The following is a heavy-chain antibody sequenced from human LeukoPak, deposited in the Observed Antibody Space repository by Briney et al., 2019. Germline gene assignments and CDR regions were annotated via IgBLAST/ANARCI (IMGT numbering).Heavy chain of an antibody. Sequence: SETLSLTCTVSGGSISTSNYYWGWIRQPPGEGLEWIGSIYYSGSTYYNPSLKSRVTISVDTSRKRFSLIMNSLTAADTAVYYCARQVGNIWYSDYWGQGTLVTVSS. J-gene: IGHJ4*02. V-gene: IGHV4-39*01. CDR3: ARQVGNIWYSDY. CDR1: GGSISTSNYY. D-gene: IGHD6-13*01. CDR2: IYYSGST.